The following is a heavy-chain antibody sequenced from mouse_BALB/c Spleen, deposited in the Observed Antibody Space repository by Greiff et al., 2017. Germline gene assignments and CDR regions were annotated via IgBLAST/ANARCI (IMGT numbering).Heavy chain of an antibody. CDR3: APYWGYAMDY. CDR2: INPSNGRT. J-gene: IGHJ4*01. D-gene: IGHD4-1*01. Sequence: QVQLQQPGAELVKPGASVKLSCKASGYTFTSYWMHWVKQRPGQGLEWIGEINPSNGRTNYNEKFKSKATLTVDKSSSTAYMQLSSLTSEDSAVYYCAPYWGYAMDYWGQGTSVTVSS. V-gene: IGHV1S81*02. CDR1: GYTFTSYW.